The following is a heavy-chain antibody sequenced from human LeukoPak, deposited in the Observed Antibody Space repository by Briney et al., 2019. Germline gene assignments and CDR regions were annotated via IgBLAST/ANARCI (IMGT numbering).Heavy chain of an antibody. V-gene: IGHV3-74*01. J-gene: IGHJ4*02. Sequence: PGGSLRLSCAASGFTFSSYAMSWVRQAPGKGLVWVSRINSDGSSTSYADSVKGRFTISRDNAKNTLYLQMNSLRAEDTAVYYCARESLSAINFDYWGQGTLVTVSS. CDR3: ARESLSAINFDY. CDR2: INSDGSST. CDR1: GFTFSSYA.